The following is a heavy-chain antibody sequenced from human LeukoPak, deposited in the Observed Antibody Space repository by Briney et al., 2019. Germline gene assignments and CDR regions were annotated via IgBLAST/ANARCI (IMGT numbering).Heavy chain of an antibody. CDR2: ISGSGGST. CDR1: GFTFSSYA. D-gene: IGHD1-26*01. V-gene: IGHV3-23*01. J-gene: IGHJ4*02. Sequence: GGSLRLSCAASGFTFSSYAMSWVRQAPGKGLEWVSAISGSGGSTYYADSVKGRFTISRDNSKNTLYLQMNSLGAEDTAVYYCAKDNLRWELPPGYFDYWSQGTLVTVSS. CDR3: AKDNLRWELPPGYFDY.